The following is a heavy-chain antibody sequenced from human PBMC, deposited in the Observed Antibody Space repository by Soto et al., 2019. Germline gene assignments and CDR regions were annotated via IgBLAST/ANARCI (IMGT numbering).Heavy chain of an antibody. CDR3: AHRLVPAAYSRRTNWFDP. CDR1: GGSISSYYW. CDR2: IYWDDDK. D-gene: IGHD2-2*01. V-gene: IGHV2-5*08. Sequence: TLSLTCTVSGGSISSYYWSWIRQPPGKGLEWLALIYWDDDKRYSPSLKSRLTITKDTSKNQVVLTMTNMDPVDTATYYCAHRLVPAAYSRRTNWFDPWGQGTLVTVSS. J-gene: IGHJ5*02.